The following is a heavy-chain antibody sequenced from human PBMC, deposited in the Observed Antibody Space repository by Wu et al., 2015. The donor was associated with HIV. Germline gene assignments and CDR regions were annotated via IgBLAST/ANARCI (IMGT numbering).Heavy chain of an antibody. CDR1: GYTFNDYY. Sequence: QVQPVQSGAEVKKPGASMKVSCKTSGYTFNDYYIQWVRQAPGQGLEWMGWINPNSGGTNYAQNFEDRVTMTRDTSITTAYMELRSLRSDDTAVYYCARDKRGYDVLTGYYIYFDYWGQGTLVTVSS. J-gene: IGHJ4*02. V-gene: IGHV1-2*02. CDR2: INPNSGGT. D-gene: IGHD3-9*01. CDR3: ARDKRGYDVLTGYYIYFDY.